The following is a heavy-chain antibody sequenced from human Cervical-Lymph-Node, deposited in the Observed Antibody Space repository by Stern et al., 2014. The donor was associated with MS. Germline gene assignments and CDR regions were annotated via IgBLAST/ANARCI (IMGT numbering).Heavy chain of an antibody. Sequence: QLVQSGGAVVQPWRSLRLSCAASGFTFSSYGMHWVRQASGKGLEWVTVISYDGNHKYYAASVKGRFTISRDNSKNTLHLQMNSVTPDDTAIYYCARDYEDTSMLFDHWGQGTLVTVSS. V-gene: IGHV3-30*03. CDR3: ARDYEDTSMLFDH. D-gene: IGHD2-8*01. J-gene: IGHJ4*02. CDR2: ISYDGNHK. CDR1: GFTFSSYG.